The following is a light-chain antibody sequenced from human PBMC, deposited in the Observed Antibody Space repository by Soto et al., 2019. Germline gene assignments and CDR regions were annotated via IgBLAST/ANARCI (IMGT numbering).Light chain of an antibody. V-gene: IGKV3-20*01. J-gene: IGKJ3*01. CDR3: HQYGSSPFT. Sequence: EVVLTQSPATLSLSPGERATLSCRANQSVSANYLAWYQQKPGQAPRLLIYGASSRATGIQDRFSGSGSETDFTLTISRLEPEDFAMFYCHQYGSSPFTFGPGTKVDIK. CDR1: QSVSANY. CDR2: GAS.